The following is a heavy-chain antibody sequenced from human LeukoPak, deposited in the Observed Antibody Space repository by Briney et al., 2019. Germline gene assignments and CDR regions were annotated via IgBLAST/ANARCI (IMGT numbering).Heavy chain of an antibody. D-gene: IGHD4/OR15-4a*01. CDR2: ISYDGSNK. V-gene: IGHV3-30*03. Sequence: GGSLRLSCEASGLTFSGFGMHWFRKAPGKGLEWVAVISYDGSNKYYADSVKGRFTISRDNSKNTLYLQMNSLRAEDTAVYYCAAEHEKVDYRSTWFDPWGQGTLVTVSS. CDR3: AAEHEKVDYRSTWFDP. J-gene: IGHJ5*02. CDR1: GLTFSGFG.